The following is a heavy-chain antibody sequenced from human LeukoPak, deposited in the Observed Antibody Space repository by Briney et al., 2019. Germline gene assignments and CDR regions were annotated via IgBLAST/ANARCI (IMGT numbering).Heavy chain of an antibody. CDR3: ASPVVPAAINVYNAFDI. Sequence: GSLRLSCAASGFTFSSYAMSWVRQAPGKGLEWIGSIYYSGSTYYNPSLKSRVTISVDTSKNQFSLKLSSVTAADTAVYYCASPVVPAAINVYNAFDIWGQGTMVTVSS. CDR1: GFTFSSYA. J-gene: IGHJ3*02. V-gene: IGHV4-39*01. D-gene: IGHD2-2*01. CDR2: IYYSGST.